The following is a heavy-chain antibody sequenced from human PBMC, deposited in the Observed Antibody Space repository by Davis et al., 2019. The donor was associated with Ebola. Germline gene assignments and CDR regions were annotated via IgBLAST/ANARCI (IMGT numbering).Heavy chain of an antibody. D-gene: IGHD1-26*01. Sequence: GESLKISCAASGFTFSSYGMNWVRLAPGKGLEWVGRIKRHTDEGTIDYAAPVKGRFTISRDDAKNTMYLQMTSLKIEDTAIYYCTTDEGGSRYWGQGTLVIVSS. J-gene: IGHJ4*02. V-gene: IGHV3-15*07. CDR2: IKRHTDEGTI. CDR3: TTDEGGSRY. CDR1: GFTFSSYG.